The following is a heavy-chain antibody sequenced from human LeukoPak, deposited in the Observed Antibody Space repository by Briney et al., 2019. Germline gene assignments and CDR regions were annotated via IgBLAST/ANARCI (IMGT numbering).Heavy chain of an antibody. V-gene: IGHV3-21*01. CDR1: GFTFSSYS. J-gene: IGHJ6*03. Sequence: GGSLRLSCAASGFTFSSYSMNWVRQAPGKGLEWVAYISSSSSYIYYADSVKGRFTISRDNAKNSLYLQVNSLRAEDTAVYYCAGVVPAADYYYYYMDVWGKGTTVTVSS. CDR2: ISSSSSYI. CDR3: AGVVPAADYYYYYMDV. D-gene: IGHD2-2*01.